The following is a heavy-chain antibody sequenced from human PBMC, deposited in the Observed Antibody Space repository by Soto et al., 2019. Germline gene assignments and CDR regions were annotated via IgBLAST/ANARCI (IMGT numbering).Heavy chain of an antibody. V-gene: IGHV3-7*01. D-gene: IGHD5-12*01. J-gene: IGHJ4*02. CDR1: RFTFSNYW. CDR3: AGLQWLVGLDH. CDR2: INQDGSEK. Sequence: EVQLVESGGGLVQPGGSLRLSCVASRFTFSNYWMTWVRQAPGKGLEWVANINQDGSEKDYVDSVKGRFTISRDNDKNSMYLQVSSLRVEDTAVYYCAGLQWLVGLDHWGQGILVTVSS.